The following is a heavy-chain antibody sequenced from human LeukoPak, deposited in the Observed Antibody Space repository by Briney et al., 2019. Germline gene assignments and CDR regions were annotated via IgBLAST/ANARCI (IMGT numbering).Heavy chain of an antibody. CDR3: AKDIGGDDGYYFDY. V-gene: IGHV3-9*01. CDR2: ISWNSDSI. CDR1: GFTFDDYA. D-gene: IGHD4-17*01. J-gene: IGHJ4*02. Sequence: GRSLRLSCAASGFTFDDYAMHWVRQAPGKGLEWVSGISWNSDSIGYAESGKGRFTISRDNAKNSLYLQMNSLRAEDTALYYCAKDIGGDDGYYFDYWGQGTLVTVSS.